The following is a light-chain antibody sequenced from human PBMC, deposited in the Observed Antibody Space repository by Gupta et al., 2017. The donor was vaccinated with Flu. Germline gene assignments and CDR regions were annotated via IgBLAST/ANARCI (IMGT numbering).Light chain of an antibody. Sequence: ENVLMQSPGTLSLSPGERATLSCRAGQSVSSNYLAWYQRKPGQAPRLLIYGASSWATGVPDRFSGSGSGTEFTLTISSREPEDFAVYYCHQACNSPHTFGQGTKVDIE. CDR3: HQACNSPHT. CDR1: QSVSSNY. J-gene: IGKJ1*01. V-gene: IGKV3-20*01. CDR2: GAS.